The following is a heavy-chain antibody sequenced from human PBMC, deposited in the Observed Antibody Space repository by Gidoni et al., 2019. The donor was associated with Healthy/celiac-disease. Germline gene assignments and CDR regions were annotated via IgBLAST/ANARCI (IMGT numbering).Heavy chain of an antibody. D-gene: IGHD2-15*01. J-gene: IGHJ6*02. CDR2: INPNSGGT. CDR3: ARLRGGSGYCSGGSCYKTPLGMDV. V-gene: IGHV1-2*02. Sequence: QVQLVQSGAEVKKPGTSVKVSCKASGYTFTGYYMNWVRQAPGQGLEWMGWINPNSGGTNYAQKFQGRVTMTRDTSISTAYMELSRLRSDDTAVYYCARLRGGSGYCSGGSCYKTPLGMDVWGQGTTVTVSS. CDR1: GYTFTGYY.